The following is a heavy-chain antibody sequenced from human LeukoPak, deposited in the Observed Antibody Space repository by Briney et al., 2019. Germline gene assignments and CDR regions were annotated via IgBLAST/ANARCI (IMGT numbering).Heavy chain of an antibody. CDR3: ARDGAYWSSSWAFDI. J-gene: IGHJ3*02. CDR1: GYTFINYY. V-gene: IGHV1-46*01. D-gene: IGHD6-6*01. CDR2: INPSGGST. Sequence: ASVKVSCKASGYTFINYYIHWVRQAPGQGLEWMGIINPSGGSTSYAQKFQGRVTMTRDTSTSTVYMELSSLRSEDTAVYYCARDGAYWSSSWAFDIWGQGTMVTVSS.